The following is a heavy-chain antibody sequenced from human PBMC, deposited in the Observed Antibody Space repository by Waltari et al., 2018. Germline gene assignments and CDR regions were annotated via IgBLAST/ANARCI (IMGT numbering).Heavy chain of an antibody. CDR2: IYYSGST. CDR1: GGSISSYY. CDR3: ARGVQDSSGWSGGAFDI. D-gene: IGHD6-19*01. J-gene: IGHJ3*02. V-gene: IGHV4-59*01. Sequence: QVQLQESGPGLVKPSETLSLTCTVSGGSISSYYWSWIRQPPGTGLEWIGYIYYSGSTNYNPSLKSRVTISVDTSKNQFSLKLSSVTAADTAVYYCARGVQDSSGWSGGAFDIWGQGTMVTVSS.